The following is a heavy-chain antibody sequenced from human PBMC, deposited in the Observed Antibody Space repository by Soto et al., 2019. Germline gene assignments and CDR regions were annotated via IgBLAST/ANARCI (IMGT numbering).Heavy chain of an antibody. V-gene: IGHV4-59*01. CDR2: IYYSGST. Sequence: QVQLQESGPGLVKPSETLSLTCTVSGGSISSYYWSWIRQPPGKGLEWIGYIYYSGSTNYNPSLKSRVTISVDTSKNQFSLKLSSVTAADTAVYYCARVQYSSSSINQYYFDYWGQGTLVTVSS. CDR1: GGSISSYY. CDR3: ARVQYSSSSINQYYFDY. J-gene: IGHJ4*02. D-gene: IGHD6-6*01.